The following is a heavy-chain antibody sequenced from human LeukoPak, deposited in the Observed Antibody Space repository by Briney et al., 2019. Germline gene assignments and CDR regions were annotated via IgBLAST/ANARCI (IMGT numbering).Heavy chain of an antibody. V-gene: IGHV4-38-2*02. CDR1: GYSISSGYY. J-gene: IGHJ3*02. D-gene: IGHD4-17*01. CDR2: IYHSGST. Sequence: PSETLSLTCTVSGYSISSGYYWGWIRQPPGKGLEWIGSIYHSGSTYYNPSLKSRVTISVDTSKNQFSLKLSSVTAADTAVYYCARVRLRRAFDIWGQGTMVTVSS. CDR3: ARVRLRRAFDI.